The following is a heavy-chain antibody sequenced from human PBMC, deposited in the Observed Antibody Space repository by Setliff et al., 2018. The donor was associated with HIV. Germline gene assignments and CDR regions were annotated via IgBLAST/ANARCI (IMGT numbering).Heavy chain of an antibody. J-gene: IGHJ3*02. V-gene: IGHV3-23*01. CDR3: VKVFAFGVDGFDI. D-gene: IGHD3-10*01. CDR2: ISESG. Sequence: GGSLRLSCAASGFAFSSQAMSWVRQAPGKGLDWVSVISESGYSADSVKGRFTISRDNSKNMLYLQMNNLTTEDTAVYYCVKVFAFGVDGFDIWGQGTMVTVSS. CDR1: GFAFSSQA.